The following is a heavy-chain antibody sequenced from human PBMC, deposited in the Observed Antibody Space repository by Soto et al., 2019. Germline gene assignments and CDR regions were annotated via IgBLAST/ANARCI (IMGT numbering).Heavy chain of an antibody. Sequence: GGSLRLSCAASGFTFSSYAMSWVRQAPGKGLEWVSAIRGSGGSTYYADSVKGRFTISRDNSKNTLYLQMNSLRAEDTAVYYCAKHDGRISYRSTDYWGQGTLVTVSS. V-gene: IGHV3-23*01. CDR3: AKHDGRISYRSTDY. CDR1: GFTFSSYA. J-gene: IGHJ4*02. D-gene: IGHD6-13*01. CDR2: IRGSGGST.